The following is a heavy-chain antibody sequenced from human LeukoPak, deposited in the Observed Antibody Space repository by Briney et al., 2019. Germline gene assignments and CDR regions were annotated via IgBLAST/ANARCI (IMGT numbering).Heavy chain of an antibody. CDR1: GFTFSSYW. Sequence: GGSLRLSCAASGFTFSSYWMSWVRQAPGKGLEWVANIKQDGSEKYYVDSVKGRCTISRDNAKNSLYLQMNSLRAEDTAVYYCARDRGITMIVVGPFDYWGQGTLVTVSS. CDR3: ARDRGITMIVVGPFDY. CDR2: IKQDGSEK. V-gene: IGHV3-7*01. D-gene: IGHD3-22*01. J-gene: IGHJ4*02.